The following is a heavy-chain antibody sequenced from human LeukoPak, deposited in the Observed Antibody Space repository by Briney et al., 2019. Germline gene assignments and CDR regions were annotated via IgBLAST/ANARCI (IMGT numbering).Heavy chain of an antibody. J-gene: IGHJ4*02. CDR1: GYSFTSYW. Sequence: GESLKISCKGSGYSFTSYWIGWVRQMPGKGLEWMGIIYPGDSDTRYSPSFQGQVTISADKPISTAYLQWSSLKASDTAMYYCARPDCGGDCYSSPFRYWGQGTLVTVSS. CDR3: ARPDCGGDCYSSPFRY. D-gene: IGHD2-21*02. V-gene: IGHV5-51*01. CDR2: IYPGDSDT.